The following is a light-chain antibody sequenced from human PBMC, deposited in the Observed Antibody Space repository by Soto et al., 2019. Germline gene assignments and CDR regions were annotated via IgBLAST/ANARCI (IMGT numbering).Light chain of an antibody. V-gene: IGLV4-69*01. Sequence: QSVLTQSPSASASLGASVKLTCTLSSGHSSYAIAWHQQQPEKGPRYLMKLDSDGSHTKGDAIPDRFSGSSSGAERYLTISSLXXXXXADYYCQTWGTGIHVVFGGGTKLTVL. CDR2: LDSDGSH. J-gene: IGLJ2*01. CDR1: SGHSSYA. CDR3: QTWGTGIHVV.